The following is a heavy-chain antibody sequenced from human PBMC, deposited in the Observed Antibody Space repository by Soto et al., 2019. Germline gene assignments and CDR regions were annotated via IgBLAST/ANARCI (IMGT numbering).Heavy chain of an antibody. CDR1: GGSFSGYD. CDR2: INHSGST. CDR3: ARGGDYYDSSGGIDY. D-gene: IGHD3-22*01. Sequence: SETLALTCAVYGGSFSGYDWSWIRQPPGKGLEWIGEINHSGSTNYNPSLKSRVTISVDTSKNQFSLKLSSVTAADTAVYYCARGGDYYDSSGGIDYWGQGTLVTVSS. J-gene: IGHJ4*02. V-gene: IGHV4-34*01.